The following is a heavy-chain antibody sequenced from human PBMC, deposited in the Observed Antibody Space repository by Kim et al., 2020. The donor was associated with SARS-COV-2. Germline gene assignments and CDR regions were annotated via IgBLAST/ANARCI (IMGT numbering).Heavy chain of an antibody. CDR2: INTNTGNP. V-gene: IGHV7-4-1*02. J-gene: IGHJ4*02. CDR1: GYTFTSYA. Sequence: ASVKVSCKASGYTFTSYAMNWVRQAPGQGLEWMGWINTNTGNPTYAQGFTGRFVFSLDTSVSTAYLQISSLKAEDTAVYYCARGYCSSTSCQDFDWLLYPDYWGQGTLVTVSS. CDR3: ARGYCSSTSCQDFDWLLYPDY. D-gene: IGHD2-2*01.